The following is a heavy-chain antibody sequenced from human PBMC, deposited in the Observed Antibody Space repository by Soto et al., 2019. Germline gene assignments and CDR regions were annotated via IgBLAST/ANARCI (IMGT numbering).Heavy chain of an antibody. CDR1: GFAVTSIY. CDR2: IYGGGTT. CDR3: VQTTGWPGFDF. Sequence: EVQLVESGGGLIQPGGSLRLSCAASGFAVTSIYVTWVRQAPGKGLEWVSVIYGGGTTYYADSVKGRFTISRDTSKNTLYLQMNSLRAEDTAVNYCVQTTGWPGFDFWGQGTLVNVSS. D-gene: IGHD6-19*01. J-gene: IGHJ4*02. V-gene: IGHV3-53*01.